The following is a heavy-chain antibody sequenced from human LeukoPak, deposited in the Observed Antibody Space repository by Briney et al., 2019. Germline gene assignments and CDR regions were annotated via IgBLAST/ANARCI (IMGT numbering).Heavy chain of an antibody. V-gene: IGHV1-46*01. CDR3: ARDAAVDSEPNTGGYFDY. D-gene: IGHD6-19*01. Sequence: GASVKVSCKASGYTFTSYYMHWVRQAPGQGLEWMGIINPSGGSTSYAQKFQGRVTMTRDMSTSTVYMELSSLRSEDTAVYYCARDAAVDSEPNTGGYFDYWGQGTLVTVSS. J-gene: IGHJ4*02. CDR2: INPSGGST. CDR1: GYTFTSYY.